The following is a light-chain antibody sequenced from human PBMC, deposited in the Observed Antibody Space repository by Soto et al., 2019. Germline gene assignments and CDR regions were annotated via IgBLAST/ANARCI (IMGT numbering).Light chain of an antibody. Sequence: QSTLTQSASVSGSPGQSITISCTGTSSDIGGSNYVSWYQQHPDKAPKLIIYEVNDRPSGISDRFSGSKSGNTASLTISGLQAEDEADYYCSSYPTSSTYVFGTGTKLTVL. J-gene: IGLJ1*01. CDR3: SSYPTSSTYV. CDR2: EVN. V-gene: IGLV2-14*01. CDR1: SSDIGGSNY.